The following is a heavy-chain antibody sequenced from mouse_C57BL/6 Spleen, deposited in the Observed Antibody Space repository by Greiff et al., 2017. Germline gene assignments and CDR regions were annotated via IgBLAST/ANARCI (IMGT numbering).Heavy chain of an antibody. Sequence: EVQLQQSGAELVRPGASVKLSCTASGFNIKDDYMHWVKQRPEQGLEWIGWIDPENGDTEYASKFQGKATITADTSSNTAYLQLSSLTCEDTAVYYCTSYGNWNYYAMDYWGQGTSVTVSS. V-gene: IGHV14-4*01. J-gene: IGHJ4*01. D-gene: IGHD2-1*01. CDR2: IDPENGDT. CDR3: TSYGNWNYYAMDY. CDR1: GFNIKDDY.